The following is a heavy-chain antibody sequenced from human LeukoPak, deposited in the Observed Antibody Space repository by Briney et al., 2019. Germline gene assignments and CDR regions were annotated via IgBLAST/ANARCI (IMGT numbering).Heavy chain of an antibody. J-gene: IGHJ4*02. Sequence: GESLRISCKGSGYSFTNYLIGWMRQMPGKGLEWMGSIYPGDSDTRYSPSFQGQVTISADKSISTAYLQWSSLRASDTAMYYCAIYGDPTVTPEHYWGQGTLVTVSS. V-gene: IGHV5-51*01. D-gene: IGHD4-17*01. CDR2: IYPGDSDT. CDR1: GYSFTNYL. CDR3: AIYGDPTVTPEHY.